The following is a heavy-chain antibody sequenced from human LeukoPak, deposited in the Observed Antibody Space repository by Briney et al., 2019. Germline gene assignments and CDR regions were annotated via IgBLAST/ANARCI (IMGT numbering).Heavy chain of an antibody. V-gene: IGHV3-73*01. D-gene: IGHD6-6*01. CDR2: IRSKANSYAT. CDR3: TRTGGNSSSSRGFDY. CDR1: GFTFSGSA. Sequence: GALRLSCAASGFTFSGSAMHWVRQASGKGLGWVGRIRSKANSYATAYAASVKGRFTISRDDSKNTAYLQMNSLKTEDTAVYYCTRTGGNSSSSRGFDYWGQGTLVTVSS. J-gene: IGHJ4*02.